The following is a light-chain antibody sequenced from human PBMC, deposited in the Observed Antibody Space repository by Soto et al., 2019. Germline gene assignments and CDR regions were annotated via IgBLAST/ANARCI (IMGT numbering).Light chain of an antibody. V-gene: IGKV3-20*01. J-gene: IGKJ1*01. CDR2: GAS. CDR3: QQYGGSPRT. Sequence: EIVMTQSPGTLSLSPGEKASLSCRASQSTNYLTWYQQKPGQAPRLLIYGASTRATGITDRFSGGGSGTDFTLTISRLEPEDFAVYYCQQYGGSPRTFGQGTKWIS. CDR1: QSTNY.